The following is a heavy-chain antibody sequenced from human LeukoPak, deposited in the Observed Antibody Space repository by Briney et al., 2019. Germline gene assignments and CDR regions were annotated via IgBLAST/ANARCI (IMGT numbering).Heavy chain of an antibody. J-gene: IGHJ4*02. CDR3: ARGNYYVDY. V-gene: IGHV7-4-1*02. Sequence: ASVKVSCKASGYTFTNYAMNWVRQAPGQGLEWMGCINTNTGNPTYAQGFTGRFVFSLRTSVSTAYLQISSLKTEDTAVYYCARGNYYVDYWGQGTLVTVSS. D-gene: IGHD3-10*01. CDR2: INTNTGNP. CDR1: GYTFTNYA.